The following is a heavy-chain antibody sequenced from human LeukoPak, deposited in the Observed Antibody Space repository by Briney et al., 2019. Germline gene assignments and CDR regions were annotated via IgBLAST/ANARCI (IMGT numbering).Heavy chain of an antibody. J-gene: IGHJ4*02. CDR3: ARNRGGGYFDY. Sequence: GGSLRLSCAASGFTVSTNYISWVRQAPGKGLEWVSVIYSGGNTYYADSVKGRFTISRDDSKSTLYLQMNSLRAEDTAVYYCARNRGGGYFDYWGQGTLVTVSS. CDR1: GFTVSTNY. CDR2: IYSGGNT. V-gene: IGHV3-53*01. D-gene: IGHD3-10*01.